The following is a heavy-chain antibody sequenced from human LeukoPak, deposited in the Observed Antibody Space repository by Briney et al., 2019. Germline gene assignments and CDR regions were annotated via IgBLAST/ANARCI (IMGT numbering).Heavy chain of an antibody. D-gene: IGHD1-26*01. Sequence: PGGSLRLSCAASGFTFRSYGMHWVRQAPGKGLEWVAVTSYDESNKYYADSVKGRFTISRDNAKNSLYLQMNSLRAEDTALYYCAARSGSYWAPFDYWGQGTLVTVSS. CDR1: GFTFRSYG. CDR2: TSYDESNK. CDR3: AARSGSYWAPFDY. V-gene: IGHV3-30*03. J-gene: IGHJ4*02.